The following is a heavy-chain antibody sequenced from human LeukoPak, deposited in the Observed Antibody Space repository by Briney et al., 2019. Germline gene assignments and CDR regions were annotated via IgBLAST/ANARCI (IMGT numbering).Heavy chain of an antibody. CDR3: AKDTVKVTTIRRVPHYMDV. D-gene: IGHD5-12*01. CDR2: ISSSSSYI. CDR1: RFTFSSYS. J-gene: IGHJ6*03. Sequence: GGSLRLSCAASRFTFSSYSMNWVRQAPGKGLEWVSSISSSSSYIYYADSVQGRFTISRDNSKNTLYLQMNSLRAEDTALYYCAKDTVKVTTIRRVPHYMDVWGKGTTVTISS. V-gene: IGHV3-21*01.